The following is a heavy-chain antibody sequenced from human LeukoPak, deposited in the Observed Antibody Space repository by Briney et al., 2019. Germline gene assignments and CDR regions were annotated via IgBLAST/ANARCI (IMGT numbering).Heavy chain of an antibody. CDR3: ARFDSSGYYYTFDY. CDR1: GGSFSGYY. D-gene: IGHD3-22*01. V-gene: IGHV4-59*01. Sequence: PSETLSLTCAVYGGSFSGYYWSWIRQPPGKGLEWIGYIYYSGSTNYNPSLKSRVTISVDTSKNQFSLKLSSVTAADTAVYYCARFDSSGYYYTFDYWGQGTLVTVSS. CDR2: IYYSGST. J-gene: IGHJ4*02.